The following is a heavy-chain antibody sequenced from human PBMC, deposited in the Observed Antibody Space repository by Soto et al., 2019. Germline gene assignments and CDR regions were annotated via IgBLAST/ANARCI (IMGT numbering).Heavy chain of an antibody. Sequence: GGSLRLSCAASGFTFSSYGMHWVRQAPGKGLEWVAVIWYDGSNKYYADSVKGRFTISRDNSKNTLYLQMNSLRAEDTAVYYCARNPSDYAVEYYMDVWGKGTTVTVSS. D-gene: IGHD4-17*01. CDR1: GFTFSSYG. V-gene: IGHV3-33*01. J-gene: IGHJ6*03. CDR3: ARNPSDYAVEYYMDV. CDR2: IWYDGSNK.